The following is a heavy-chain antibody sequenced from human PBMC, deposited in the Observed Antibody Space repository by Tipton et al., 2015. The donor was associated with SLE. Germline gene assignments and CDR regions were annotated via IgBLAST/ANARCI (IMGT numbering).Heavy chain of an antibody. Sequence: TLSLTCAVYGGSFSGYYWTWIRQYPGKGLEWIGYIYYSGSTYYNPSLQSRVTISSDTSKNQFSLKLSSVTAADTAVYYCAREALYYYYMDVWGKGTTVTVSS. CDR2: IYYSGST. J-gene: IGHJ6*03. CDR1: GGSFSGYY. CDR3: AREALYYYYMDV. V-gene: IGHV4-31*11.